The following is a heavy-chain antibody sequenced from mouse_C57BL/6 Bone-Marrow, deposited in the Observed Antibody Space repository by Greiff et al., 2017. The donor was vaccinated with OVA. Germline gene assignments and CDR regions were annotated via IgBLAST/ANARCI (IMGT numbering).Heavy chain of an antibody. Sequence: QVQLQQPGAELVMPGASVKLSCKASGYTFTSYWMHWVKQRPGQGLEWIGEIDPSDSYTNYNQKFKGKSTLTVDKSSSTAYMQLSSLTSEDSAVYYCAKGDDSLAYWCQGTLVTVSA. CDR1: GYTFTSYW. CDR2: IDPSDSYT. D-gene: IGHD2-12*01. J-gene: IGHJ3*01. CDR3: AKGDDSLAY. V-gene: IGHV1-69*01.